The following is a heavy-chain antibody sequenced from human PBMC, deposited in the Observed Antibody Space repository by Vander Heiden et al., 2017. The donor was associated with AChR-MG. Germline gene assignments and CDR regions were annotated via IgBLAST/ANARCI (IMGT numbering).Heavy chain of an antibody. CDR1: GGSISSSSYP. Sequence: QLQLQASGPGLVKPSETLSLTCTVSGGSISSSSYPRGWIRQAPGKGLEWCGSIYYSGSTYDNPALKSRFTISVDTSKNQFSLKLSSVTAADTAVYYCARHGPRLEWLHPRYYVDYWGQGTLGTVSS. CDR2: IYYSGST. D-gene: IGHD3-3*01. J-gene: IGHJ4*02. CDR3: ARHGPRLEWLHPRYYVDY. V-gene: IGHV4-39*01.